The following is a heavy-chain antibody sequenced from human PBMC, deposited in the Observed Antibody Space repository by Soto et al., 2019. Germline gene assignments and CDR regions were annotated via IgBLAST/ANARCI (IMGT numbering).Heavy chain of an antibody. J-gene: IGHJ4*02. CDR2: IKYDGSEK. Sequence: GGSVRLSCAASGFTFSSYWMSWVRQAPGRGLEWMANIKYDGSEKYYVDSVKGRLTISRDNAKNSLYLQMNSLRAEDTAVYYCASSPHKDSRPDYWGQGTLVTV. CDR3: ASSPHKDSRPDY. CDR1: GFTFSSYW. D-gene: IGHD3-22*01. V-gene: IGHV3-7*03.